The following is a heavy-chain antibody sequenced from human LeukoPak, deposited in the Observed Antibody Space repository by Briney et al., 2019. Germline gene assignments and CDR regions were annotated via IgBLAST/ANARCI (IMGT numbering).Heavy chain of an antibody. CDR3: ARSIAAAAPDY. D-gene: IGHD6-13*01. Sequence: PGGSLRLSCAASGFTFSSYSMNWVRQAPGKGLEWASSISSSSSYIYYADSVKGRFTISRDNAKNSLYLQMNGLRAEDTAVYYCARSIAAAAPDYWGQGTLVTVSS. CDR2: ISSSSSYI. V-gene: IGHV3-21*01. J-gene: IGHJ4*02. CDR1: GFTFSSYS.